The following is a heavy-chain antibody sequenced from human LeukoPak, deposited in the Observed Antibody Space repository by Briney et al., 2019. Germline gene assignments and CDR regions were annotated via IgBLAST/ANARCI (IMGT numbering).Heavy chain of an antibody. J-gene: IGHJ4*02. V-gene: IGHV3-21*04. Sequence: GGSLRLSCAASGFTFSSYTFNWVRQAPGKGLEWVASITSTSTYIYYADSVQGRFAISRDNAKNSLFLQMNSLRAEDTALYYCARANYSPYYFDYWGQGTLVTVSS. CDR1: GFTFSSYT. CDR3: ARANYSPYYFDY. CDR2: ITSTSTYI. D-gene: IGHD4-11*01.